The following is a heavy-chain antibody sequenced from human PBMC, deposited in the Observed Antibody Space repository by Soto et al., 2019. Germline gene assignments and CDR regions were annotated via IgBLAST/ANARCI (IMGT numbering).Heavy chain of an antibody. J-gene: IGHJ4*02. CDR3: ARRRATIVRGDKFLDE. V-gene: IGHV4-39*01. CDR2: IYYSGST. D-gene: IGHD3-10*01. Sequence: QLQLQASGPGLVKPSETLSLTCTVSGGSISSSSYYWGWIRQPPGKGLAWVGSIYYSGSTYYNPSLKSRVTISVDTSKNQFSLEMSSVTAADTDVYYCARRRATIVRGDKFLDEWCQGNLVTVSS. CDR1: GGSISSSSYY.